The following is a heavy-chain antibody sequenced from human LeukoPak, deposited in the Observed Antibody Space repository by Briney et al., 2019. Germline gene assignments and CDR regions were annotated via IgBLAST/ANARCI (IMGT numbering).Heavy chain of an antibody. J-gene: IGHJ2*01. D-gene: IGHD2-15*01. CDR1: GFTFRRYA. CDR3: AKDRRLVVAATLFDL. CDR2: ISGSGGST. V-gene: IGHV3-23*01. Sequence: LAGGSLRLSCAASGFTFRRYAMSWVRQAPGKGLEWVSGISGSGGSTYYADSVKGRFTISRDNSKNTLYLQMNSLRAEDTAVYYCAKDRRLVVAATLFDLWGRGTLVTVSS.